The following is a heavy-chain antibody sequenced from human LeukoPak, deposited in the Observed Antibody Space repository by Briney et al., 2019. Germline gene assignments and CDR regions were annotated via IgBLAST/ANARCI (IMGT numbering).Heavy chain of an antibody. CDR2: IISSGTYT. V-gene: IGHV3-21*01. CDR3: ARGEEVPATHASDAFDI. Sequence: GGSLRLSCAASGFTFSSYSMNWVRQAPGKGLEWVSSIISSGTYTYYADSVKGRFTISRDNAKISLDLQMNSLRAEDTAVYYCARGEEVPATHASDAFDIWGQGTMVTVSS. D-gene: IGHD2-2*01. J-gene: IGHJ3*02. CDR1: GFTFSSYS.